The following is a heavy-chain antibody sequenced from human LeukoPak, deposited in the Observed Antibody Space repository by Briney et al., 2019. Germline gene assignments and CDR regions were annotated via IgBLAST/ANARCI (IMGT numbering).Heavy chain of an antibody. CDR2: ISGSGGST. V-gene: IGHV3-23*01. J-gene: IGHJ4*02. D-gene: IGHD6-6*01. Sequence: TGGSLRLSCAASGFTFSSYAMSWVRQAPGKGLEWVSAISGSGGSTYYADSVKGRFAISRDNAKNTLYLQMNSLRAEDTAVYYCARDQEYSSSYPDYWGQGTLVTVSS. CDR3: ARDQEYSSSYPDY. CDR1: GFTFSSYA.